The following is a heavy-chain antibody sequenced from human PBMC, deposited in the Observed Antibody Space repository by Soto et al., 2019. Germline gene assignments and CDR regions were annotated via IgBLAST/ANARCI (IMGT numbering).Heavy chain of an antibody. D-gene: IGHD6-13*01. CDR3: AGGSSWSYFDY. CDR2: INTAKDTT. V-gene: IGHV1-3*04. CDR1: GYTFTSYA. Sequence: QVQLVQSGAEVKKPGASVKVSCKASGYTFTSYAIHWVRQAPGQRLEWMGWINTAKDTTKYSQKFKGRVTITRDTSTTIIYMELSSLRSEDTAVYYCAGGSSWSYFDYWGQGTLVTVSS. J-gene: IGHJ4*02.